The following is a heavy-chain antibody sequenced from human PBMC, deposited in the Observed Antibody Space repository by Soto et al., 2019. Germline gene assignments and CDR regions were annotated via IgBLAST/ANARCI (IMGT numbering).Heavy chain of an antibody. Sequence: ASETLSLTCTVSGGSISSNYWTWIRQPPGKGLEWIGYVYNSGSTNYNPSLKSRVTISEDTSKSQFSLKVNSMTAAGTAVYYCARYRRGAVAGYTLDNWGQGILVTVSS. V-gene: IGHV4-59*01. CDR1: GGSISSNY. CDR3: ARYRRGAVAGYTLDN. CDR2: VYNSGST. J-gene: IGHJ4*02. D-gene: IGHD6-13*01.